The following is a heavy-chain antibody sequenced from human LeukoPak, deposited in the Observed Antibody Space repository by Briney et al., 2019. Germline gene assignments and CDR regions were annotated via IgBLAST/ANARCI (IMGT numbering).Heavy chain of an antibody. CDR3: ARAVDTAMGTPSPIDY. D-gene: IGHD5-18*01. V-gene: IGHV3-21*01. CDR1: GFTFSSYS. J-gene: IGHJ4*02. Sequence: GGSLRLSCAASGFTFSSYSMNWVRQAPGKGLEWVSSNSSSSSYIYYADSVKGRFTISRDKAKNSLYLQMNSLRAEDTAVYYCARAVDTAMGTPSPIDYWGQGTLVTVSS. CDR2: NSSSSSYI.